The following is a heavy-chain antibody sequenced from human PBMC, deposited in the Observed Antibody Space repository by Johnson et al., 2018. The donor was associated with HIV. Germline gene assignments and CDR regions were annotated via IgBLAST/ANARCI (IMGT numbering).Heavy chain of an antibody. V-gene: IGHV3-66*01. J-gene: IGHJ3*01. CDR1: GFSVSSNY. D-gene: IGHD6-13*01. CDR2: LYSGGST. CDR3: AKDFGSSSWHAFDV. Sequence: VQLVESGGGTVQPGGSLRLSCAASGFSVSSNYMSWVRQAPGKGLEWVSVLYSGGSTYYADSVKGRFTISRDNSKNTLYLQMNNLRAEDTSVYYCAKDFGSSSWHAFDVWGQGTMVTVSS.